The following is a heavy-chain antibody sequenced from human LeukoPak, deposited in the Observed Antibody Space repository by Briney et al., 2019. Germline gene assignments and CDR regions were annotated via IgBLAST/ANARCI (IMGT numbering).Heavy chain of an antibody. CDR2: IYYSGTT. CDR1: GAPISSSSHY. J-gene: IGHJ4*02. Sequence: AETLCLTCTVSGAPISSSSHYWGWIRQPPGKGLEWIGSIYYSGTTYSNPSLKSRVTISVDTSKNQFSLKLSSVTAADTAVYYCARQSRASKPALFDYWGRGILAAVSS. V-gene: IGHV4-39*01. CDR3: ARQSRASKPALFDY.